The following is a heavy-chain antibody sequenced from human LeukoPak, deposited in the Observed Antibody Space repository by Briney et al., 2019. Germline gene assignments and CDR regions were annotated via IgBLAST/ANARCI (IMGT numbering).Heavy chain of an antibody. Sequence: GGSLRLSCAASGFTFRSYWMTWVRQAPGKGLEWVSVISGSGDTTYYADSVKGRLTISRDNSKNTLYLQMNSLRVEDTAVYYCAEEDSYGLVYWGQGTLVTVSS. V-gene: IGHV3-23*01. J-gene: IGHJ4*02. CDR1: GFTFRSYW. D-gene: IGHD5-18*01. CDR2: ISGSGDTT. CDR3: AEEDSYGLVY.